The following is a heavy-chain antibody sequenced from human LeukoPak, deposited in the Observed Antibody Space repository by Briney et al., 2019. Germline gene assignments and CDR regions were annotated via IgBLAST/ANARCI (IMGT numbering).Heavy chain of an antibody. V-gene: IGHV4-59*01. Sequence: PSETLSLTCTVSGGSISSYYWSWIRQPPGKGLEWIGYIYYSGSTNYNPSPKSRVTISVDTSKNQFSLKLSSVTAADTAVYYCARANNWFDPWGQGTLVTVSS. CDR2: IYYSGST. CDR3: ARANNWFDP. CDR1: GGSISSYY. J-gene: IGHJ5*02.